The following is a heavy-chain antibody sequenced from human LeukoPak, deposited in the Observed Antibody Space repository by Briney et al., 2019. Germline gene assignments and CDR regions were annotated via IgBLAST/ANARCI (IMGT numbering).Heavy chain of an antibody. CDR3: ARGIVVVVAAKTDYYYYYYMDV. Sequence: SQTLSLTCTVSGGSISSGDNYWSWIRQPPGKGLEWIGFMYSSGSTYYNPSLKSRVTISVDTSKSQFSLKLSSVTAADTAVYYCARGIVVVVAAKTDYYYYYYMDVWGKGTTVTVSS. CDR1: GGSISSGDNY. D-gene: IGHD2-15*01. V-gene: IGHV4-30-4*08. CDR2: MYSSGST. J-gene: IGHJ6*03.